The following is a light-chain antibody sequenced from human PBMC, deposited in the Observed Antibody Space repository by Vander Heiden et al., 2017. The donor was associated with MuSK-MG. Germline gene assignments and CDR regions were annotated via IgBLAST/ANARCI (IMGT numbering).Light chain of an antibody. CDR2: AAS. Sequence: DIQMTQSPSSLSASVGDRVTITCRASQSINIYLNWYQQKPGKGPKLLIHAASSLQSGVPSRFSGSGSGTEFTLTITRLQPEDFATYYCQQSDSTLYTFGQGTKLXIK. V-gene: IGKV1-39*01. CDR1: QSINIY. J-gene: IGKJ2*01. CDR3: QQSDSTLYT.